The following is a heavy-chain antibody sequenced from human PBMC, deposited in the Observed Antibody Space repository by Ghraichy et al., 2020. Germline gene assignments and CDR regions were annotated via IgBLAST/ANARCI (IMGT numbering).Heavy chain of an antibody. CDR3: ARDVWDHDYYDSSGYYYEPIDF. Sequence: ASVKVSCKASGYTFSSYGITWVRPAPGQGLEWIGWISAHNGRRNYAPKFQGRVTMTTDTSTSTAFMELRRLGSDDTTIYYCARDVWDHDYYDSSGYYYEPIDFWGQGTLVTVSS. D-gene: IGHD3-22*01. CDR2: ISAHNGRR. V-gene: IGHV1-18*04. J-gene: IGHJ4*02. CDR1: GYTFSSYG.